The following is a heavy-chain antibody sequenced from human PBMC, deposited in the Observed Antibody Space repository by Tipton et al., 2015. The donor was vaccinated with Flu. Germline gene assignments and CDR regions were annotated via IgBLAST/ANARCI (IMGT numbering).Heavy chain of an antibody. V-gene: IGHV4-4*07. J-gene: IGHJ3*01. Sequence: TLSLTCNVSGGSLSGYDLNWIRQPAGKGLEWIGRIYTSGNTNYSPSLKSRVTMSADTYKKQFSIKLSSMTTADTAAYYCARGQGNSGCRNFFYCGHVTM. CDR2: IYTSGNT. D-gene: IGHD6-19*01. CDR3: ARGQGNSGCRNFFY. CDR1: GGSLSGYD.